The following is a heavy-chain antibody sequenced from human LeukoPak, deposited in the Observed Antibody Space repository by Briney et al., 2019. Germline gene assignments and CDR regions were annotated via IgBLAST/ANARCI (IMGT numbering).Heavy chain of an antibody. CDR1: GGSISSTYYY. V-gene: IGHV4-39*01. J-gene: IGHJ4*02. D-gene: IGHD2-2*01. CDR2: IYYSGST. Sequence: SETLSLTCTVSGGSISSTYYYWAWIRQPPGKGLKCIGSIYYSGSTYYNPSLKSRVTISVDTSKSQFSLRLSSVTAADTAVYYCARHYLGYCSSTSCSSAFFDYWGQGTLVTVSS. CDR3: ARHYLGYCSSTSCSSAFFDY.